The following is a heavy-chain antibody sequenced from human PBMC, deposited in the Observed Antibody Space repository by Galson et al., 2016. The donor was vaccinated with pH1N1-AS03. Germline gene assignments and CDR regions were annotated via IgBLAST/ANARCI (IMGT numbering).Heavy chain of an antibody. Sequence: SVKVSCKVSGLSLSELSMHWVRQAPGKGLEWMGCFDREDGEAIYAQKFQGRLTVTEDRSTDTAYMEMSSLRHEDTATYYGATDYDYWGQGTLVTVSS. CDR3: ATDYDY. V-gene: IGHV1-24*01. CDR1: GLSLSELS. CDR2: FDREDGEA. J-gene: IGHJ4*02.